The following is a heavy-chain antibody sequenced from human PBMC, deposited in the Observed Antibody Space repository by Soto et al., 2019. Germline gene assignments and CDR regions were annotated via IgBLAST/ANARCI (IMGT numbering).Heavy chain of an antibody. Sequence: QLQRQESGSVLVKPSQTLSLTCAVSGGSISSGGYSWSWIRQPPGKGLEWIGYIYHSGSTYYDPSRKSRVTISVDRSKNQFSLKLSSVTAADTAVYYCARAGGLGAVAVDYWGQGTLVTVSS. CDR2: IYHSGST. D-gene: IGHD6-19*01. V-gene: IGHV4-30-2*01. CDR3: ARAGGLGAVAVDY. J-gene: IGHJ4*02. CDR1: GGSISSGGYS.